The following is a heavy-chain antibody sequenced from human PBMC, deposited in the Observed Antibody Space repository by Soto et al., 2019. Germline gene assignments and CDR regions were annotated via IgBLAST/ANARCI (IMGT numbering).Heavy chain of an antibody. CDR1: GFTFSSYS. CDR3: ARDPLYYYDSSGYPKKGVPGY. J-gene: IGHJ4*02. V-gene: IGHV3-48*01. CDR2: ISSSSSTI. D-gene: IGHD3-22*01. Sequence: GGSLRLSCAASGFTFSSYSMDWVRQAPGKGLEWVSYISSSSSTIYYADSVKGRFTISRDNAKNSLYLQMNSLRAEDTAVYYCARDPLYYYDSSGYPKKGVPGYWGQGTLVTVSS.